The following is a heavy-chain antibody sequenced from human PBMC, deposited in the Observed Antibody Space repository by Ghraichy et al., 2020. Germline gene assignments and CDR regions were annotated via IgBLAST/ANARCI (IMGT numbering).Heavy chain of an antibody. CDR2: IYYSGST. J-gene: IGHJ3*02. CDR3: ARDHSDI. V-gene: IGHV4-59*01. CDR1: GGSISTYY. Sequence: SETLSLTCTVSGGSISTYYWSWIRQPPGKGLEWIGHIYYSGSTNHNPSLKSRVTISVDTSKNQFSLELSSVTAADTAVYYCARDHSDIWGQGTLVTVSS.